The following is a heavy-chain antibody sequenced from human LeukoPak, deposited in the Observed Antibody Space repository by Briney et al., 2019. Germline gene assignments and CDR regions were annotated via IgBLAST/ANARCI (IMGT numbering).Heavy chain of an antibody. CDR2: IPYDGSNK. Sequence: PGGSLRLSCAASGFAFSRHGIHWVRQAPGKGLEWVAFIPYDGSNKFYTDSVKGRFTISRDNSKNTLYLQMNSLRAEDTAVYYCARDSLVGATSFDYWGQGTLVTVSS. CDR1: GFAFSRHG. V-gene: IGHV3-30*02. J-gene: IGHJ4*02. CDR3: ARDSLVGATSFDY. D-gene: IGHD1-26*01.